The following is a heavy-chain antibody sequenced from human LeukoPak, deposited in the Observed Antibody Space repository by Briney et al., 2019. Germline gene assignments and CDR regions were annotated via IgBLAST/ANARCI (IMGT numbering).Heavy chain of an antibody. Sequence: SETLSLTCAVSGGSISSGGYSWSWIRQPPGKGLEWIGYIYHSGSTYYNPSLKSRVTISVDRSKNQFSLKLSSVTAADTAVYYCARASGSYYPYSGNFDYWGQGTLVTVSS. CDR1: GGSISSGGYS. D-gene: IGHD3-10*01. CDR2: IYHSGST. CDR3: ARASGSYYPYSGNFDY. J-gene: IGHJ4*02. V-gene: IGHV4-30-2*01.